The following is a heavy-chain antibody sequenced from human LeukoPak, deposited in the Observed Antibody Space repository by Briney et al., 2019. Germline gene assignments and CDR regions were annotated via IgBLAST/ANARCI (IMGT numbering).Heavy chain of an antibody. CDR1: GGSISSYY. V-gene: IGHV4-59*01. CDR3: ARDHYGGNSNAFDI. J-gene: IGHJ3*02. D-gene: IGHD4-23*01. Sequence: PSETLSLACTVSGGSISSYYRSWIRQPPGKGLEWIRYIYYSGSTNYNPSLKSRVTISVDTSKNQFSLKLSSVTAADTAVYYCARDHYGGNSNAFDIWGQGTMVTVSS. CDR2: IYYSGST.